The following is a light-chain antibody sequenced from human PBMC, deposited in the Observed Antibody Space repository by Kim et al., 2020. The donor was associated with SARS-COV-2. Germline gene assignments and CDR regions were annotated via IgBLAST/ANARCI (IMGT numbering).Light chain of an antibody. J-gene: IGLJ2*01. CDR2: DNK. Sequence: GQKGTISCSGSSANIGNNYVSWNQQLPGTAPTLLIYDNKKRPSGIPDRFSGSKSGTSATLGIAGLQTGDEADYYCGTWDGSLSAVVFGGGTQLTVL. CDR3: GTWDGSLSAVV. CDR1: SANIGNNY. V-gene: IGLV1-51*01.